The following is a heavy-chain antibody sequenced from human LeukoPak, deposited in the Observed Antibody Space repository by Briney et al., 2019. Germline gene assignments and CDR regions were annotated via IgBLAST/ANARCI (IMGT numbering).Heavy chain of an antibody. J-gene: IGHJ4*02. CDR1: GGSFSGYY. D-gene: IGHD1-7*01. V-gene: IGHV4-34*01. CDR2: INHSGST. Sequence: SETLSLTRAVYGGSFSGYYWSWIRQPPGKGLEWIGEINHSGSTNYNPSLKSRVTISVDTSKNQFSLKLSSVTAADTAVYYCARAAGITGTTAGDDHWGQGTLVTVSS. CDR3: ARAAGITGTTAGDDH.